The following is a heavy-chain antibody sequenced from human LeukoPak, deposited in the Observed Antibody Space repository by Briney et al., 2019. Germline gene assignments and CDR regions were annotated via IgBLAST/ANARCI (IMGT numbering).Heavy chain of an antibody. J-gene: IGHJ5*02. Sequence: PSETLSLTCTVSGGSISSSSYYWGWIRQPPGKGLEWIGSIYYSGSTYYNSSLKSRVTISIDTSKNQFSLKLTSVTAADTAVYYCARVDTMVRGVEGGWLDPWGQGTLVTVSS. D-gene: IGHD3-10*01. CDR1: GGSISSSSYY. CDR3: ARVDTMVRGVEGGWLDP. CDR2: IYYSGST. V-gene: IGHV4-39*07.